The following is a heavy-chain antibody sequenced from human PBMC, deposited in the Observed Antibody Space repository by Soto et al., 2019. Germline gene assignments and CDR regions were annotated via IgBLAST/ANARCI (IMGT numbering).Heavy chain of an antibody. CDR3: VKGGLNLAVLFDP. Sequence: PGGSLRLSCAASGFMFSSYSMNWVRQAPGKGLEWVSSISGSSATIYYADSVKGRFTISRDNSKNTLNLQMNSLRAEDTAVYYCVKGGLNLAVLFDPWGQGTLVTVSS. D-gene: IGHD3-10*02. CDR1: GFMFSSYS. J-gene: IGHJ5*02. V-gene: IGHV3-23*01. CDR2: ISGSSATI.